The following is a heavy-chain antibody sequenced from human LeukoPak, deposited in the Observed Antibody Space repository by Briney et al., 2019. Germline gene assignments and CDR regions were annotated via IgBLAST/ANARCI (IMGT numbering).Heavy chain of an antibody. D-gene: IGHD2-15*01. V-gene: IGHV3-30*02. CDR2: IRYDGSNK. Sequence: GGSLRLSCAASGFTFSSYGMHWVRQAPGKGLEWVAFIRYDGSNKYYADSVKGRFTISRDTSKNTLYLQMNSLRAEDTAVYYCAKDFLRYCSGGSCSYFDYWGQGTLVTVSS. CDR1: GFTFSSYG. CDR3: AKDFLRYCSGGSCSYFDY. J-gene: IGHJ4*02.